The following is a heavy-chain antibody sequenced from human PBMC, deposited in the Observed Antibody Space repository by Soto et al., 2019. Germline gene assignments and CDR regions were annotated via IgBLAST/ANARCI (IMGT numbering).Heavy chain of an antibody. D-gene: IGHD3-22*01. CDR3: ARDYSSGYYWDDY. J-gene: IGHJ4*02. CDR2: ISSSSSSI. Sequence: GGSLRLSCAASGFTFSSYSMNWVRQAPGKGLEWVSSISSSSSSIYYADSVKGRFTISRDDAKSSLYLQMNSLRAEDTAVYYCARDYSSGYYWDDYWGQGTLVTVSS. V-gene: IGHV3-21*01. CDR1: GFTFSSYS.